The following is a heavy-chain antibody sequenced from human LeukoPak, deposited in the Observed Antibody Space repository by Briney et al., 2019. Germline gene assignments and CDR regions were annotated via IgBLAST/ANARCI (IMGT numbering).Heavy chain of an antibody. D-gene: IGHD1-26*01. J-gene: IGHJ5*02. V-gene: IGHV3-30*18. CDR1: GFTFSSYG. CDR2: ISYDGSNK. Sequence: GGSLRLSCAASGFTFSSYGMHWVRQAPGKGLEWVAVISYDGSNKKYADSVKGRFTISRDNSKNTLYLQMNSLRAEDTAVYYCAKGAKRVVGATTHWIDPWGQGTLGTVSS. CDR3: AKGAKRVVGATTHWIDP.